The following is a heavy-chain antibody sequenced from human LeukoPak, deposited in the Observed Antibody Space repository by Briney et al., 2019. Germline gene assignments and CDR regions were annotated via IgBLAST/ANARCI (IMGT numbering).Heavy chain of an antibody. V-gene: IGHV3-30*01. D-gene: IGHD3-10*01. Sequence: GGSLRLSCAASGFTFSSSAMHWVRQAPGEGLEWLAVISHDGSSEFYADSVKGRFTMSRDNSKNMLYVQMKSLRAEDTGVYYCASRRGSYSGFDYWGQGTLVTVSS. CDR3: ASRRGSYSGFDY. CDR1: GFTFSSSA. CDR2: ISHDGSSE. J-gene: IGHJ4*02.